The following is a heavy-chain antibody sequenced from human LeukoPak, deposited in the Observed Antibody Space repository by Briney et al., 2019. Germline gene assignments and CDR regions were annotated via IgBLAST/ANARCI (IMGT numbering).Heavy chain of an antibody. CDR1: GFTFSNYW. V-gene: IGHV3-74*03. CDR2: INTDGRST. Sequence: GGSLRLSCAASGFTFSNYWMHWVRQAPGKGLVWVSCINTDGRSTTHADSVKGRFTISRDNAKNTLYLQMNSLRAEDTAVYYCARGIAIIPAGVADCWGQGTLVTVSS. J-gene: IGHJ4*02. CDR3: ARGIAIIPAGVADC. D-gene: IGHD2-2*01.